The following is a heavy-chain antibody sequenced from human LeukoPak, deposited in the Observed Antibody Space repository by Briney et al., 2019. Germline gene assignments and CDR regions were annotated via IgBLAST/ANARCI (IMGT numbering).Heavy chain of an antibody. CDR1: GGSISSSSYC. CDR3: ARDPTSITDYYYYGMDV. CDR2: IYYSGST. Sequence: SETLSLTCTVSGGSISSSSYCWGWIRQPPGKGLEWIGSIYYSGSTYHNPSLKSRVTISVDTSKNQFSLKLSSVTAADTAVYYCARDPTSITDYYYYGMDVWGQGTTVTVSS. D-gene: IGHD1-20*01. V-gene: IGHV4-39*07. J-gene: IGHJ6*02.